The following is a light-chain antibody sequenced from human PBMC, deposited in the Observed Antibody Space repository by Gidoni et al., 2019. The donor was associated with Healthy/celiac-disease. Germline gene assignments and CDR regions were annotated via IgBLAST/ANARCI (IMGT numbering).Light chain of an antibody. J-gene: IGLJ2*01. CDR2: DVS. CDR1: SSDVGGYNY. V-gene: IGLV2-14*01. CDR3: SSYTSSSIVV. Sequence: QSALTQPASVSGSPGQPITISCTGTSSDVGGYNYVSWYHQHPGKAPKLMIYDVSNRPAGVSNRFSGSKSGNTASLTISGLQAEDEADYYCSSYTSSSIVVFGGGTKLTVL.